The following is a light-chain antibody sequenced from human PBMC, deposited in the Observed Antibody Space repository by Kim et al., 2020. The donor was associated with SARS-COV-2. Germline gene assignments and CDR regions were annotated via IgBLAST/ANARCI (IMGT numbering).Light chain of an antibody. CDR2: DNN. Sequence: GQKVTSPCSGSSSNIGNNYVSWYQQLPGTAPKLLIYDNNKRPSGIPDRFSGSKSGTSATLGITGLQTGDEADYYCGTWDSSLSAGVFGGGTQLTVL. CDR1: SSNIGNNY. V-gene: IGLV1-51*01. J-gene: IGLJ2*01. CDR3: GTWDSSLSAGV.